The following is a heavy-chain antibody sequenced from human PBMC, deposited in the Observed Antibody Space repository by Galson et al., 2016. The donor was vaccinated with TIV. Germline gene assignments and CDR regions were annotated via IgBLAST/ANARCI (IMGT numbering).Heavy chain of an antibody. CDR1: GVTFSYFA. V-gene: IGHV1-69*13. Sequence: SVKVSCKASGVTFSYFAFSWVRQAPGRGLEWMGGIVPMFGTTNYAQKFQGRVTISADESTTTACLELSSLRAEDTAVYYCARGRGIYDSSGYFLFDHWGQGTLVTVSS. CDR2: IVPMFGTT. CDR3: ARGRGIYDSSGYFLFDH. D-gene: IGHD3-22*01. J-gene: IGHJ5*02.